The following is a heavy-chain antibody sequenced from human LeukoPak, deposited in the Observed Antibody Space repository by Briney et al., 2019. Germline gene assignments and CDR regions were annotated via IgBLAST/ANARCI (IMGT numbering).Heavy chain of an antibody. Sequence: GGSLRLSCAASGFTFSDYYMSWIRQAPGKGLEWVSYISSSSSYTNYADSVKGRFTISRDNAKNSLYLHMNSLRAEDTSVYYCARAVDPHYYDTSGFDSWGQGTLVTVSS. CDR2: ISSSSSYT. D-gene: IGHD3-22*01. CDR1: GFTFSDYY. V-gene: IGHV3-11*06. J-gene: IGHJ4*02. CDR3: ARAVDPHYYDTSGFDS.